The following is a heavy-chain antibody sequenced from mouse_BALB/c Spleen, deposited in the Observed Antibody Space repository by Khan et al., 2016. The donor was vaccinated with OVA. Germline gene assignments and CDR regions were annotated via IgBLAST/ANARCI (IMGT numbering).Heavy chain of an antibody. Sequence: EVQLQQSGAELVRPGALVKLSCKASGFNIKDYYMLWVKQRPEQGLEWIGWIDPENGNTIYDPKFQAKASITAATSSNTAYLQLRSLTSEDTAVYYGARRGYGNYWFAYWGQGTLVTVSA. J-gene: IGHJ3*01. V-gene: IGHV14-1*02. CDR3: ARRGYGNYWFAY. CDR1: GFNIKDYY. D-gene: IGHD2-1*01. CDR2: IDPENGNT.